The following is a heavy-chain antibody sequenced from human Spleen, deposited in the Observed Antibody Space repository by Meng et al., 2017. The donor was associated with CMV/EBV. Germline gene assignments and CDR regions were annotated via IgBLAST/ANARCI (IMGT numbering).Heavy chain of an antibody. J-gene: IGHJ6*02. CDR1: GGSISSSSYY. D-gene: IGHD3-3*01. V-gene: IGHV4-39*02. CDR3: ARDTIRGWSGLYYYYGMDV. Sequence: SETLSLTCTVSGGSISSSSYYWGWIRQPPGKGLEWIGSIYYSGNTYYNPSLKSRVTISVDTSKNQFSLKLSSVTAADTAVYYCARDTIRGWSGLYYYYGMDVWGQGTTVTVSS. CDR2: IYYSGNT.